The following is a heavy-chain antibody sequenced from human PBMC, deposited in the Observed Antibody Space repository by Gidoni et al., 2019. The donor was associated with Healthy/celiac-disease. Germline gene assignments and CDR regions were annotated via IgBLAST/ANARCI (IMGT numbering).Heavy chain of an antibody. Sequence: EVQLVQSGAEVKKPGASLRISCKGSGYSFTSYWISWVRQMPGKGLEWMGRIDPSDSYTNYSPSFQGHVTISADKSISTAYLQWSSLKASDTAMYYCARHPLSLVVVAAGYDAFDIWGQGTMVTVSS. D-gene: IGHD2-15*01. CDR2: IDPSDSYT. CDR3: ARHPLSLVVVAAGYDAFDI. J-gene: IGHJ3*02. CDR1: GYSFTSYW. V-gene: IGHV5-10-1*03.